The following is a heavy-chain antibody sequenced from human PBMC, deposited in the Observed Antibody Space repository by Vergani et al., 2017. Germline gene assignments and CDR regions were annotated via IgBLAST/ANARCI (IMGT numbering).Heavy chain of an antibody. CDR3: ARMGGYDEGDAFRIGYFDS. CDR2: IYSTGST. J-gene: IGHJ4*02. D-gene: IGHD2-8*02. CDR1: GDYISSGVYY. V-gene: IGHV4-31*03. Sequence: QVQLQESGPGLVKPSQTLSLTCSVSGDYISSGVYYWNWIRQHPGKGLEWIGYIYSTGSTHHNPSLRRRINMSVDTSKNQFSLKLNSVTAADTAMYYCARMGGYDEGDAFRIGYFDSWGPGILGTGSS.